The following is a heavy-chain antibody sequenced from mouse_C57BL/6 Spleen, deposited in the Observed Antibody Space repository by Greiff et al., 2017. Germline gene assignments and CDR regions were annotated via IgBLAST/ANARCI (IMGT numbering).Heavy chain of an antibody. D-gene: IGHD1-1*01. CDR1: GYTFTSYW. V-gene: IGHV1-69*01. CDR2: IDPSDSYT. J-gene: IGHJ4*01. Sequence: QVQLQQPGAELVMPGASVKLSCKASGYTFTSYWMHWVKQRPGQGLEWIGEIDPSDSYTNYNQKFKGKSTLTVDKSSSTAYMQLSSLTSEDSAVYYCARRVYYGSSNYAMDYWGQGTSVTVSS. CDR3: ARRVYYGSSNYAMDY.